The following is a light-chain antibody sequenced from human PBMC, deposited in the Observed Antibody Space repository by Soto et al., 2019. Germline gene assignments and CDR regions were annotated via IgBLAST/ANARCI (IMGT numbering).Light chain of an antibody. CDR3: AVWDDSLDGWV. CDR2: NNN. Sequence: QSVLTQPPSASGTPGQRVTISCSGSSSNIGSHVVYWYQQLAGTAPKLLMYNNNQRPSGVPDRFSGSKSGTSASLAISGLQSEDEADYYCAVWDDSLDGWVFGGGTKLTLL. J-gene: IGLJ3*02. V-gene: IGLV1-44*01. CDR1: SSNIGSHV.